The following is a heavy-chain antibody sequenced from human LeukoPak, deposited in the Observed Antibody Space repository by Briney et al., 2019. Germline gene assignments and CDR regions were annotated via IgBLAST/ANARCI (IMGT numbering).Heavy chain of an antibody. CDR3: ARDSSPAALPFMDA. CDR2: IGDSGNT. V-gene: IGHV4-59*01. J-gene: IGHJ6*03. D-gene: IGHD6-6*01. Sequence: SETLSLTCLVSGGAMNRYYWNWIRQAPGKGLEWIGHIGDSGNTNYSPPHKSRVTISLDTSKHQFSLSVLPVPATDRALYFCARDSSPAALPFMDAWGRGTRVTVS. CDR1: GGAMNRYY.